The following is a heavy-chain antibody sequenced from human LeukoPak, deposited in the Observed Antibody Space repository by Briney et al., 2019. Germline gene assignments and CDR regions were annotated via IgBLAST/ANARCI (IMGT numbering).Heavy chain of an antibody. CDR3: AKGLIAVAGTRFAGGYMDV. CDR1: GFTFSCYA. CDR2: ISGSGVST. J-gene: IGHJ6*03. Sequence: PGGSLRLSCAASGFTFSCYAMSWVRQAPGKGLEWVSSISGSGVSTYYADSVQGRFTISRDNSKSALYLQMNSLRAEDTAVYYCAKGLIAVAGTRFAGGYMDVWGKGTTVTVSS. V-gene: IGHV3-23*01. D-gene: IGHD6-19*01.